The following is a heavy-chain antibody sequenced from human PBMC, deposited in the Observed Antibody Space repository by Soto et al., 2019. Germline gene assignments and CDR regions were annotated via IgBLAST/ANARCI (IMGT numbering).Heavy chain of an antibody. CDR3: ARLGDFWSDASGMDV. CDR1: CGSISSYY. CDR2: IYHSGST. V-gene: IGHV4-59*01. J-gene: IGHJ6*02. Sequence: SETLSLTCTVSCGSISSYYWSWIRQPPGKGLEWIGYIYHSGSTNYNPSLKSRVTISLDTSKNQFSLKLNSVTAADTAVYYCARLGDFWSDASGMDVWGQGTTVTVSS. D-gene: IGHD3-3*01.